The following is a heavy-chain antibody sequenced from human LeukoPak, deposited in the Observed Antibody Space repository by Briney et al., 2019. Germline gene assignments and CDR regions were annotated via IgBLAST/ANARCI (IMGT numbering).Heavy chain of an antibody. CDR1: GYTFTGYY. Sequence: ASVKVSCKASGYTFTGYYMRWVRQAPGQGLEWMGCINPNSGGTNYAQKFPGRVTMTRDTSISTANMELSRLRSDDTAVYYCARDLGAGAGNFDSWGQGTPVTVSS. D-gene: IGHD3-10*01. J-gene: IGHJ4*02. V-gene: IGHV1-2*02. CDR3: ARDLGAGAGNFDS. CDR2: INPNSGGT.